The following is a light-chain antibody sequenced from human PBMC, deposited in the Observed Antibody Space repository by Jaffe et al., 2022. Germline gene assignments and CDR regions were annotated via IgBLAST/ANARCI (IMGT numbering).Light chain of an antibody. Sequence: DIQMTQSPSTLSASIGDTLTITCRASESIDGWLAWYQQKPGKAPKLLIYKTSNLESGVPSRFSGSGSGTDFTLAISSLQPDDFATYYCQQYITFSSVSFGGGTTVEIK. CDR3: QQYITFSSVS. J-gene: IGKJ4*01. CDR1: ESIDGW. V-gene: IGKV1-5*03. CDR2: KTS.